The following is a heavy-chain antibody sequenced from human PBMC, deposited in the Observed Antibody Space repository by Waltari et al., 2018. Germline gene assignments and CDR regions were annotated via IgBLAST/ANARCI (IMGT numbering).Heavy chain of an antibody. D-gene: IGHD3-9*01. CDR2: IYHSGST. CDR3: ARDDILTGLVDY. Sequence: QVQLQQSGPGLVKPSQTLSLTCAISGDSVTSNSAAWNWIRQSPGKGLEWIGSIYHSGSTYYNPSLKSRVTISVDTSKNQFSLKLSSVTAADTAVYYCARDDILTGLVDYWGQGTLVTVSS. CDR1: GDSVTSNSAA. J-gene: IGHJ4*02. V-gene: IGHV4-38-2*02.